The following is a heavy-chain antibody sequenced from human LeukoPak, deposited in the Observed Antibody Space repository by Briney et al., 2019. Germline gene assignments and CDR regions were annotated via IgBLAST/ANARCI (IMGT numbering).Heavy chain of an antibody. Sequence: ASVKVSCKASGYTFTSYDINWVRQATGQGLEWMGWMNPNSGNTGYAQKFQGRVTMTRNTSISTAYMELSTLRSDDTAVYYCARDLSTSPHWELDYWGQGTLVTVSS. J-gene: IGHJ4*02. D-gene: IGHD1-1*01. V-gene: IGHV1-8*01. CDR2: MNPNSGNT. CDR1: GYTFTSYD. CDR3: ARDLSTSPHWELDY.